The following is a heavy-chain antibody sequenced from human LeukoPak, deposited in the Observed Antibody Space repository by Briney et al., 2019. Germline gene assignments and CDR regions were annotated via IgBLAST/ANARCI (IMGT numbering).Heavy chain of an antibody. V-gene: IGHV1-46*01. CDR3: ARRGAGGDYLDY. D-gene: IGHD3-10*01. J-gene: IGHJ4*02. Sequence: ASVMVSCKASGYTFTNYYMHWVRQAPGQGLEWMGIINPSGGSTNYAQKFQGRVTMTRDTSTSTVYMELSSLRSEDTAVYFCARRGAGGDYLDYWGQGTLVTVSS. CDR1: GYTFTNYY. CDR2: INPSGGST.